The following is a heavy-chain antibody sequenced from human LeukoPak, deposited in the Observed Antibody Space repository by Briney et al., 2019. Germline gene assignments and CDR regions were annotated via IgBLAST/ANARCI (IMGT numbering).Heavy chain of an antibody. D-gene: IGHD3-9*01. Sequence: GGSLRLSCAASGFTFSSYAMSWVRQAPGERLEWVSAISGSGGSTYYADSVKGRFTISRDNSKNTLYLQMNSLRAEDTAVYYCAKLTPNFDRLSIFDYWGQGTLVTVSS. J-gene: IGHJ4*02. CDR1: GFTFSSYA. CDR3: AKLTPNFDRLSIFDY. CDR2: ISGSGGST. V-gene: IGHV3-23*01.